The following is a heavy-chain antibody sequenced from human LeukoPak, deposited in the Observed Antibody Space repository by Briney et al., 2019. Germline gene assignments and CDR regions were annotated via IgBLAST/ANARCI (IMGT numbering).Heavy chain of an antibody. J-gene: IGHJ4*02. Sequence: PGRSLRLSCAASGFTLSSYWMHWVRHVPGKGLVWVARINPGGSSITYADSVKGRFTISRDNAKNTLYLQMDSLRAEDTGVYYCARSNQADDYWGQGTLVTVSS. CDR3: ARSNQADDY. D-gene: IGHD1-14*01. V-gene: IGHV3-74*01. CDR1: GFTLSSYW. CDR2: INPGGSSI.